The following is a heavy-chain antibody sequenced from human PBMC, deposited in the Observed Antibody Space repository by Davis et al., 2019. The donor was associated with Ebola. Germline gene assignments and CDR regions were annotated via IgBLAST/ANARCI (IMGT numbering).Heavy chain of an antibody. D-gene: IGHD2-15*01. CDR1: GFTFSNYN. V-gene: IGHV3-48*02. Sequence: GESLKISCAVSGFTFSNYNRNWVRQTPGKGLEWVSHISDDSSSTYYADSVKGRFTISRDNAKNSLYLQLNTLRDEDTAVYFCVSAGWDHWGQGTLVTVSS. CDR3: VSAGWDH. J-gene: IGHJ4*02. CDR2: ISDDSSST.